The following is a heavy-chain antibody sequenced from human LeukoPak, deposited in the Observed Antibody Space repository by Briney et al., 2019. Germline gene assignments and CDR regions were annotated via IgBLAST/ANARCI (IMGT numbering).Heavy chain of an antibody. J-gene: IGHJ4*02. D-gene: IGHD1-26*01. CDR3: ATDPATVGVTTRDY. CDR2: INWNGGST. CDR1: GFTFDDYG. Sequence: GGSLRLSCAASGFTFDDYGMSWVRQAPGKGLEWVSGINWNGGSTGYADSVKGRFTISRDNAKNSLYLQMNTLRADDTAVYFCATDPATVGVTTRDYWGQGTPVTVSS. V-gene: IGHV3-20*04.